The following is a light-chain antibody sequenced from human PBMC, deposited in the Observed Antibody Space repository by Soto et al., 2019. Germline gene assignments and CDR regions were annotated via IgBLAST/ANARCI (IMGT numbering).Light chain of an antibody. CDR3: PQYDNLPPAT. Sequence: DIQMTQSPSSLSASVGDSVTITCQASQDISNYLNWYQQKPAQAPKLLIYDASNLETGVPSRFSGSGSGTNFTFPISSLLREDIATYYSPQYDNLPPATFGQGTKLEI. CDR1: QDISNY. CDR2: DAS. J-gene: IGKJ2*01. V-gene: IGKV1-33*01.